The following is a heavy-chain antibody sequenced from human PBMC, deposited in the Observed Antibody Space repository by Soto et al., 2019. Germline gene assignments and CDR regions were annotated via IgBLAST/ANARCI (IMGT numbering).Heavy chain of an antibody. V-gene: IGHV4-59*08. J-gene: IGHJ4*02. CDR2: IYYSGST. Sequence: SETLSLTCTVSGGSISSYYWSWIRQPPGKGLEWIGYIYYSGSTNYNPSLKSRVTISVDTSKNQFSLKLSSVTAAGTAVYYCARHSGYCSSTSCYGGSDYWGQGTLVTVSS. CDR1: GGSISSYY. CDR3: ARHSGYCSSTSCYGGSDY. D-gene: IGHD2-2*01.